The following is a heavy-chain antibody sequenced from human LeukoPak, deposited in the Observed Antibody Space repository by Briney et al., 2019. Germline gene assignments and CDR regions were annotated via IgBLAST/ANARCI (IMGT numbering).Heavy chain of an antibody. CDR3: AKDLDFWSGYYKGYFDY. J-gene: IGHJ4*02. D-gene: IGHD3-3*01. V-gene: IGHV3-30-3*01. Sequence: PGGSLRLSCAASGFTFSNYAMHWVRQAPGKGLEWVAFISYDGRDKLHADSVKGRFTISRDNSKNTLYLQMNSLRAEDTAVYYCAKDLDFWSGYYKGYFDYWGQGTLVTVSS. CDR1: GFTFSNYA. CDR2: ISYDGRDK.